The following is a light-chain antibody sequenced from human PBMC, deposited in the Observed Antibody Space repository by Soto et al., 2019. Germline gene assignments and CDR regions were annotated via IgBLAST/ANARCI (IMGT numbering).Light chain of an antibody. J-gene: IGKJ1*01. Sequence: EVVLSQSPATVSLSQGERATLSCRASQSVSSSYLAWYQQKPGQAPRLLPYGASSRATGIPDRFSGSGSGTDFTLTLSLLEPEDFAVYYCQPYASSLPWTFGQRTKVDIK. V-gene: IGKV3-20*01. CDR2: GAS. CDR1: QSVSSSY. CDR3: QPYASSLPWT.